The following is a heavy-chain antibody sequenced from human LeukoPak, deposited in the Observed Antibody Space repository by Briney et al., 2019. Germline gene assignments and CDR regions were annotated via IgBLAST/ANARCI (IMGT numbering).Heavy chain of an antibody. V-gene: IGHV1-8*01. Sequence: NPNIGNAGYAHRFQGRDTMTRNNSISTAYMELTSLRSEDTAVYYCGRPLQRGSWTQRALDYWGQGTLVTVSS. J-gene: IGHJ4*02. CDR3: GRPLQRGSWTQRALDY. D-gene: IGHD3-10*01. CDR2: NPNIGNA.